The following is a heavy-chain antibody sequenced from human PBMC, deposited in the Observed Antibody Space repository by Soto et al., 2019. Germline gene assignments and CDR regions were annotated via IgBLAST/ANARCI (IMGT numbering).Heavy chain of an antibody. Sequence: EVQVVESGGAVVQPGGSLRLSCAASGFTFDDFAMCWVRQVPGKGLEWISLVNWDGDTTFYADSVKGRFIISRDNSKNSVYLQMNSLRSDDSAIYYCAKGAMVTTHYQYYGMDVWGRGTTVTVSS. CDR3: AKGAMVTTHYQYYGMDV. V-gene: IGHV3-43D*04. J-gene: IGHJ6*02. D-gene: IGHD4-17*01. CDR2: VNWDGDTT. CDR1: GFTFDDFA.